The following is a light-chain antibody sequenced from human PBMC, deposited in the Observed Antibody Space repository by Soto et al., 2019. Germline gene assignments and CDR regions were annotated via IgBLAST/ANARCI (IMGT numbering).Light chain of an antibody. CDR2: GAS. CDR3: HQCYVTPYT. J-gene: IGKJ2*01. Sequence: EIVLTQSPGTLSLSPGERATLSCRASQSVTKTYLAWYQQKPGQTPRLLIFGASNRATGIPRRFSGRGSGTDFTLTISRLEPEDFALYYYHQCYVTPYTFGQGNNLESK. CDR1: QSVTKTY. V-gene: IGKV3-20*01.